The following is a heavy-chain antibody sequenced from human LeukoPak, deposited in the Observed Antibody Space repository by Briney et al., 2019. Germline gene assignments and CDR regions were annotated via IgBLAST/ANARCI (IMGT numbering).Heavy chain of an antibody. CDR3: ARDSYYYYGMDV. Sequence: PSETLSLTCAVYGGSFSGYYWSWIRQPPGKGLEWIGEINHSGSTNYNPSLKSRVTISVDTSKNQFSLRLSSVTAADTAVYYCARDSYYYYGMDVWGKGTTVTVSS. CDR1: GGSFSGYY. V-gene: IGHV4-34*01. CDR2: INHSGST. J-gene: IGHJ6*04.